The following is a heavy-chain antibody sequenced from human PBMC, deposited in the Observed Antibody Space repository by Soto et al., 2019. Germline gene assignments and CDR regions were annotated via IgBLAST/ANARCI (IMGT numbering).Heavy chain of an antibody. CDR3: AREVAVTGTGNYYFGIDV. D-gene: IGHD6-19*01. CDR1: GDSVSSNSAA. CDR2: TYYRSKWYN. Sequence: PXQTLSLTSAISGDSVSSNSAACNLIRQSPSRGLEWLGRTYYRSKWYNEYAIFVKSRITINPDTSKNQFSLHLNSATPEDTAVYYCAREVAVTGTGNYYFGIDVWGQGTTGHRLL. J-gene: IGHJ6*02. V-gene: IGHV6-1*01.